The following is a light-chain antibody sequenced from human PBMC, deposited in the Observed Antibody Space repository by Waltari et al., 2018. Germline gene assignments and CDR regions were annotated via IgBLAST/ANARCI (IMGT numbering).Light chain of an antibody. Sequence: DIEMTQSPSSQSASVGDRVTITCRASQTITRYLNWFQQKPGKAPKLLIYATSSLQSGVPSRFSGSGSGTDFTLTISSLQPEDFATYYCQQSYSIPLTFGGGTKVEIK. CDR2: ATS. CDR1: QTITRY. CDR3: QQSYSIPLT. J-gene: IGKJ4*01. V-gene: IGKV1-39*01.